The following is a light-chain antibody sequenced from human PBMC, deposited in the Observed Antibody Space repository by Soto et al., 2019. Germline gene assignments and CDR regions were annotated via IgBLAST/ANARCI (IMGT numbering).Light chain of an antibody. CDR1: QSISSW. V-gene: IGKV1-5*03. CDR3: QQYNFYPIT. Sequence: DIQMTQSPSTLSASVGDRVTITCRASQSISSWLAWYQQKPGKAPKLLIYKASSLESGVPSRFSGSGSGTEFTLTISSLQPYDFATYYCQQYNFYPITFGQGTRLEIK. CDR2: KAS. J-gene: IGKJ5*01.